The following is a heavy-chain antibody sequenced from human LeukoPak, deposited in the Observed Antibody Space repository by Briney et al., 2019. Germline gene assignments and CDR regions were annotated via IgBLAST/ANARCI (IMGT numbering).Heavy chain of an antibody. CDR3: ARDEYYYDSSGYYYSGY. CDR1: GYTFTSYG. CDR2: ISAYNGNT. V-gene: IGHV1-18*01. J-gene: IGHJ4*02. Sequence: ASVKVSCKASGYTFTSYGISWVRQAPGQGLEWMGWISAYNGNTNYAQKLQGGVTMTTDTSTSTAYMELRSLRSDDTAVYYCARDEYYYDSSGYYYSGYWGQGTLVTVSS. D-gene: IGHD3-22*01.